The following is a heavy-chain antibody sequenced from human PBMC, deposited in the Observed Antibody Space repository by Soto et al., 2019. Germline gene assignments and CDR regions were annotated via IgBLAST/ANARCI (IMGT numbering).Heavy chain of an antibody. J-gene: IGHJ4*02. CDR3: ARGVGEDTMVRGAPPDY. CDR2: IYHSGST. D-gene: IGHD3-10*01. CDR1: GGSISSSNW. Sequence: SETLSLTCAVSGGSISSSNWWSWVRQPPGKGLEWIGEIYHSGSTNYNPSLKSRVTISVDKSKNQFSLKLSSVTAADTAVYYCARGVGEDTMVRGAPPDYWGQGTLVTVSS. V-gene: IGHV4-4*02.